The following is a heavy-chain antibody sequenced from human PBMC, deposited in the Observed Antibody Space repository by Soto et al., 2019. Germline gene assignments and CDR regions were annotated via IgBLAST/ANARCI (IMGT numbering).Heavy chain of an antibody. CDR1: GGSISSSSYY. Sequence: PSETLSLTCTVSGGSISSSSYYWGWIRQPPGKGLEWIGSIYYSGSTYYNPSLKSRVTISVHTSKNQFSLKLSSVTAADTAVYYCAIDSSGNSFDYWGQGTLVTVSS. CDR2: IYYSGST. J-gene: IGHJ4*02. V-gene: IGHV4-39*01. CDR3: AIDSSGNSFDY. D-gene: IGHD3-22*01.